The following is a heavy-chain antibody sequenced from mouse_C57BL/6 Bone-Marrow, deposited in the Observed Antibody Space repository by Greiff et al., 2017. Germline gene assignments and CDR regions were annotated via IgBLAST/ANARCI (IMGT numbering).Heavy chain of an antibody. CDR2: IDPSDSYT. CDR1: GYTFTSYW. V-gene: IGHV1-59*01. Sequence: QVQLQQPGAELVRPGTSVKLSCKASGYTFTSYWMHWVKQRPGQGLEWIGVIDPSDSYTNYNQKFKGKATLTVDTSSSTAYMQLSSLTSEDAAVYYCARRYVDCDYWGQGTTLTVSS. J-gene: IGHJ2*01. D-gene: IGHD1-1*01. CDR3: ARRYVDCDY.